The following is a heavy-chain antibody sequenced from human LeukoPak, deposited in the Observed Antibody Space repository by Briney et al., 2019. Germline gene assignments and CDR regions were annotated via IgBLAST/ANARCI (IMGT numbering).Heavy chain of an antibody. V-gene: IGHV4-34*01. Sequence: SETLSLTCAVYGGSFSGYYWSWIRQPPGKGLEWIGEINHSGSTNYNPSLKRRVTISVDTSKNQFSLKLSSVTAADTAVYYCARGELQGHYYYYYYMDVWGKGTTVTVSS. CDR1: GGSFSGYY. D-gene: IGHD1-26*01. J-gene: IGHJ6*03. CDR3: ARGELQGHYYYYYYMDV. CDR2: INHSGST.